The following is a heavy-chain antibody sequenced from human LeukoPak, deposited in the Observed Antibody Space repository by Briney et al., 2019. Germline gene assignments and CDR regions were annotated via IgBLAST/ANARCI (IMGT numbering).Heavy chain of an antibody. J-gene: IGHJ5*02. V-gene: IGHV1-18*01. CDR3: ARVPSTDCSSTSCYNYWFDP. Sequence: ASVKVSCKASGYTFTSYGISWVRQAPGQGLEWMGWISAYNGNTNYAQKLQGRVTMTTDTSTSTAYMELRSLRSDDTAVHYCARVPSTDCSSTSCYNYWFDPWGQGTLVTVSS. CDR2: ISAYNGNT. D-gene: IGHD2-2*02. CDR1: GYTFTSYG.